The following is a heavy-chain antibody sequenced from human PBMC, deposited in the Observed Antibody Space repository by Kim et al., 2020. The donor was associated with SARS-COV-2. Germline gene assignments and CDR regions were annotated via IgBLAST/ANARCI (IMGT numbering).Heavy chain of an antibody. J-gene: IGHJ3*02. V-gene: IGHV3-15*01. Sequence: DYDAPVKGRFTITKDDSKNTLSLQKNSLKPEDPAVYYCTEDKRFGERAFDIWGQGTMVTVSS. D-gene: IGHD3-10*01. CDR3: TEDKRFGERAFDI.